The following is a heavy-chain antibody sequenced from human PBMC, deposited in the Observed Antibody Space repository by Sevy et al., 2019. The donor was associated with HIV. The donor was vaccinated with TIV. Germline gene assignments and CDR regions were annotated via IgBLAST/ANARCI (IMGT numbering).Heavy chain of an antibody. CDR3: ARRFCAAGGFDAFDI. V-gene: IGHV1-18*01. Sequence: ASVKVSCKASGYTFTRYGISWVRQAPGQGLQWMGWISAYNGNIDYAQELQGRVTMTTDTSTSTAYMELRSLRSDDTAVYYCARRFCAAGGFDAFDIWGQGTMVTVSS. J-gene: IGHJ3*02. CDR1: GYTFTRYG. D-gene: IGHD6-13*01. CDR2: ISAYNGNI.